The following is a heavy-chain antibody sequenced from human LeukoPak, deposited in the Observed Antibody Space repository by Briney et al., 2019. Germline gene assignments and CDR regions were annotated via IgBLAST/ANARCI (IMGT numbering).Heavy chain of an antibody. CDR1: GFTFSSYE. D-gene: IGHD6-13*01. Sequence: GGSLRLSCGASGFTFSSYEMHWVRQAPGKGLEWVSYISSSGSTIYYADSVKGRFTISRDNAKNSLYLQMNSLRAEDTAVYYCARVWSPPYTSSWPDYFDYWGQGTLVTVSS. CDR3: ARVWSPPYTSSWPDYFDY. CDR2: ISSSGSTI. V-gene: IGHV3-48*03. J-gene: IGHJ4*02.